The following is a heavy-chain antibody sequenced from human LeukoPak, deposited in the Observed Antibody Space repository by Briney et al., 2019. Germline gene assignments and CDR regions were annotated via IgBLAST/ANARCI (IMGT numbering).Heavy chain of an antibody. V-gene: IGHV3-9*01. CDR2: ISWNSGGM. J-gene: IGHJ2*01. D-gene: IGHD3-9*01. CDR1: GFSFDDYA. CDR3: AKSLVRWAFDN. Sequence: PGGSLRLSCAASGFSFDDYAMHWVRQAPGKGLEWVSGISWNSGGMGYADSVKGRYTISRDNSKNTLYLQMNSLRAEDTALYFCAKSLVRWAFDNWGRGALVSVSS.